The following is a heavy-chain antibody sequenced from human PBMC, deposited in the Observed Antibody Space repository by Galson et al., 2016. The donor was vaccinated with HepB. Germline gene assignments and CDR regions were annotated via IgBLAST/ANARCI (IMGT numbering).Heavy chain of an antibody. CDR3: ARGRTYDSNAFDT. J-gene: IGHJ3*02. CDR1: GFTFSSYW. V-gene: IGHV3-7*01. CDR2: IKQDGSQK. D-gene: IGHD3-9*01. Sequence: SLRLSCAASGFTFSSYWMSWVRQAPGKGLEWVANIKQDGSQKNYVDSVKGRFTISRDNAKNSLYLQMNSLRADDTAVDYCARGRTYDSNAFDTWGQGTMVTVSS.